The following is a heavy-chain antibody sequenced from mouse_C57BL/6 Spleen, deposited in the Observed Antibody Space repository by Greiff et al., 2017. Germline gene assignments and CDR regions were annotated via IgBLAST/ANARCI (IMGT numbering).Heavy chain of an antibody. D-gene: IGHD4-1*01. CDR2: ISSGSSTI. V-gene: IGHV5-17*01. CDR3: ASPNWDVYYYAMDY. Sequence: EVKLMESGGGLVKPGGSLKLSCAASGFTFSDYGMHWVRQAPEKGLEWVAYISSGSSTIYYADTVKGRFTISRDNAKNTLFLQMTSLRSEDTAMYYCASPNWDVYYYAMDYWGQGTSVTVSS. CDR1: GFTFSDYG. J-gene: IGHJ4*01.